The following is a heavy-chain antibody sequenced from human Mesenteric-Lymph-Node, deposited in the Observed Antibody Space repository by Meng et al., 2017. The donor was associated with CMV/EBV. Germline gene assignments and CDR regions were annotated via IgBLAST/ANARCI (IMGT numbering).Heavy chain of an antibody. CDR1: GYTFSGYY. CDR3: ARAPLVVPASMRIYPLDY. Sequence: ASVKVSCKASGYTFSGYYMHWVRQAPGQGLEWLGWINPYTDDAKYAQKFQGRVTITRDTSISTAYVELNSLTSDDTAMYYCARAPLVVPASMRIYPLDYWGHGTLVTVSS. D-gene: IGHD2-2*01. V-gene: IGHV1-2*02. CDR2: INPYTDDA. J-gene: IGHJ4*01.